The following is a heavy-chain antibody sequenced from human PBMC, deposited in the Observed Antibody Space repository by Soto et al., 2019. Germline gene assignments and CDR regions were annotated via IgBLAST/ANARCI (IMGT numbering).Heavy chain of an antibody. Sequence: GGSLRLSCVASGFTFSSYSMIWVRQAPGKGLEWVSSISSSSSYIYYADSVKGRFTISRDNAKNSLYLQMNSLRAEDTAVYYCARGNQYSSVHWFDPWGQGTLVPVSS. CDR2: ISSSSSYI. V-gene: IGHV3-21*01. CDR1: GFTFSSYS. J-gene: IGHJ5*02. CDR3: ARGNQYSSVHWFDP. D-gene: IGHD6-19*01.